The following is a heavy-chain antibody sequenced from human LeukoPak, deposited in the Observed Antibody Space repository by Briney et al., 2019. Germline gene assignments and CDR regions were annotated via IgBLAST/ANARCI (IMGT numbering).Heavy chain of an antibody. D-gene: IGHD4-17*01. J-gene: IGHJ6*02. CDR2: IRYDGSNK. V-gene: IGHV3-30*02. CDR1: GFTFSIYG. CDR3: ARDLGDYGYYYGMDV. Sequence: GGSLRLSCIASGFTFSIYGMHWVRQAPGKGLKWVAFIRYDGSNKYYADSVKGRFTISRDNTKNTLYLQMNSLRSEDTAVYYCARDLGDYGYYYGMDVWGQGTTVTVSS.